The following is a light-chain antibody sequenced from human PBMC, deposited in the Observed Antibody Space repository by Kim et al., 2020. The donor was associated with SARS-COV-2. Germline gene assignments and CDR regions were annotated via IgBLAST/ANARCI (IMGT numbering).Light chain of an antibody. CDR3: QQYGTSPRT. J-gene: IGKJ1*01. CDR1: QSVTSNY. CDR2: GVS. V-gene: IGKV3-20*01. Sequence: SPGDRATRSCRASQSVTSNYLAWYQQKPGQAPRLVIYGVSTRATGVPDRFSGTGSGTDFTLTISRLEPEDFAVYRCQQYGTSPRTFGQGTKVDIK.